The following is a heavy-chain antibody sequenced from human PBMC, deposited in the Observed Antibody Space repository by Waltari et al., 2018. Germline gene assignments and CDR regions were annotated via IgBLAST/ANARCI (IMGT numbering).Heavy chain of an antibody. D-gene: IGHD6-13*01. CDR2: ISSSSSYI. V-gene: IGHV3-21*01. J-gene: IGHJ4*02. Sequence: EVQLVESGGGLVKPGGPLRLSWAASGFTFSSFSMDWVRPAPGKGLEWVSSISSSSSYIYYADSVKGRFTISRDNAKNSLYLQMNSLRAEDTAVYYCARGIAAAGDYWGQGTLVTVSS. CDR3: ARGIAAAGDY. CDR1: GFTFSSFS.